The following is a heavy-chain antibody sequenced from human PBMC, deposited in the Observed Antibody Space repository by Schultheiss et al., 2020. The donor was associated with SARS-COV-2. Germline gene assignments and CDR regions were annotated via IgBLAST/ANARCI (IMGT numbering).Heavy chain of an antibody. V-gene: IGHV3-48*03. CDR3: ASDRVRYYYILTGYEHRRFAWDF. CDR1: GFTFSSYE. J-gene: IGHJ4*02. Sequence: GGSLRLSCAASGFTFSSYEMNWVRQAPGKGLVWVSYISSSGSTIYYADSVKGRFTISRDNAKNSLYLQMNSLRAEDTAVYYCASDRVRYYYILTGYEHRRFAWDFWGQGTLVTVSS. D-gene: IGHD3-9*01. CDR2: ISSSGSTI.